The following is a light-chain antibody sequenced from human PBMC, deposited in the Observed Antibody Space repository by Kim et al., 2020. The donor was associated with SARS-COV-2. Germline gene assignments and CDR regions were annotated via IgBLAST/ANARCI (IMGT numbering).Light chain of an antibody. J-gene: IGKJ4*01. CDR1: QSVRTN. CDR3: QQRNSWPLT. CDR2: DAS. V-gene: IGKV3-11*01. Sequence: LSPGERATLSCRASQSVRTNLGWYQQKPGQAPRLLISDASNRAAGIPARFSGSGSGTDFTLTISSLEPEDFAIYYCQQRNSWPLTFGGGTKVDIK.